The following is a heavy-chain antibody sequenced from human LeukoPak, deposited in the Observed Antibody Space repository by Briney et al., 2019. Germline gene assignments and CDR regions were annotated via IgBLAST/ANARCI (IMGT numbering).Heavy chain of an antibody. CDR2: INPSSGGT. CDR1: GYTFTGYY. J-gene: IGHJ6*04. Sequence: ASVKVSCKASGYTFTGYYMHWVRQAPGQGLEWMGWINPSSGGTNYAQKFQGRVTMTRDMSISTAYMELSRLRSDDTAVYYCARDLWSNYDSGDVWGKGTTVTVSS. CDR3: ARDLWSNYDSGDV. V-gene: IGHV1-2*02. D-gene: IGHD4-11*01.